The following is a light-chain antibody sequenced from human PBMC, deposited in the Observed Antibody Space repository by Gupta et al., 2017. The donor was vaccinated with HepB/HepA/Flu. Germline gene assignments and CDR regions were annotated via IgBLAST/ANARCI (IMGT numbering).Light chain of an antibody. CDR3: SSNVTRHTYV. J-gene: IGLJ1*01. Sequence: QSALTQPPSTSGSPGQSVTISCTGSNSDIAFYKFVSWYQPHPGKVPKLIILDVNKRPSWVPRRFSGSRSDYSASPTVSELQPEDDANYYCSSNVTRHTYVVGTGTSVTV. CDR1: NSDIAFYKF. CDR2: DVN. V-gene: IGLV2-8*01.